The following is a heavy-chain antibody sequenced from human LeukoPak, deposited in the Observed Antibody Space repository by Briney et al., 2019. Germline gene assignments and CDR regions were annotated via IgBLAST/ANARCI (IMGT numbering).Heavy chain of an antibody. J-gene: IGHJ4*02. D-gene: IGHD3-3*01. V-gene: IGHV3-30-3*01. CDR2: ISYDGSNK. CDR3: ATGTYYEYDDY. Sequence: GGSLRLSCAASGFTFSSYAMHWVRQAPGKGLEWVAVISYDGSNKYYADSVKGRFTISRDNAKNSLYLQMNSLRAEDTAVYYCATGTYYEYDDYWGQGTLVTVSS. CDR1: GFTFSSYA.